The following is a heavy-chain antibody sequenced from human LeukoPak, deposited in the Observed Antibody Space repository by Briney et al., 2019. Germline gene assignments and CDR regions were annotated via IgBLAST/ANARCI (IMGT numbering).Heavy chain of an antibody. J-gene: IGHJ4*02. V-gene: IGHV3-23*01. CDR2: ISGSGDSV. CDR3: GKGNTASRPGFVD. Sequence: GGSLRLSCAASGFTFSSYAMSWVRQAPGKGLEWLSSISGSGDSVFYADSVKGRFTISRDNSLNTLHLQMNSLRAEDTAFYYCGKGNTASRPGFVDWGQGTLVTVSS. D-gene: IGHD5-18*01. CDR1: GFTFSSYA.